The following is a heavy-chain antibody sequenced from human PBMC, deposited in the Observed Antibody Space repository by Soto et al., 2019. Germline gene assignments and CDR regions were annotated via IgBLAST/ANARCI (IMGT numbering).Heavy chain of an antibody. CDR1: GFTFSSYG. V-gene: IGHV3-30*18. CDR3: AKDLPGVPDY. CDR2: ISYDGSNK. Sequence: PGGSLRLSCAASGFTFSSYGMHWVRQAPGKGLEWVAVISYDGSNKYYADSVKGRFTISRDNSKNTLYLQMNSLRAEDTAVYYCAKDLPGVPDYWGQGTLVTVSS. D-gene: IGHD1-1*01. J-gene: IGHJ4*02.